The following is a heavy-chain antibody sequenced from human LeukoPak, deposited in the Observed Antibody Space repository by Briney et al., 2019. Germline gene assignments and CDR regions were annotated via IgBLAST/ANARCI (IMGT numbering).Heavy chain of an antibody. CDR1: GGSVSSGGYY. D-gene: IGHD3-10*01. CDR3: ARGNYGSGGYYFDY. V-gene: IGHV4-31*03. Sequence: PSQTLSLTCTVSGGSVSSGGYYWSWIGQHPGKGLEWIGYIYYSGGTYYNPSLKSRVTISVDTSKNQFSLKLSSVTAADTAVYYCARGNYGSGGYYFDYWGQGTLVTVSS. CDR2: IYYSGGT. J-gene: IGHJ4*02.